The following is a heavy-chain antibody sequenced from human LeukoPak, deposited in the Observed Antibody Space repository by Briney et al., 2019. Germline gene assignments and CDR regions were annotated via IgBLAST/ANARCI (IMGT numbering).Heavy chain of an antibody. CDR2: INHSGST. V-gene: IGHV4-34*01. CDR3: ARGIVVPAAKGGVWFDP. Sequence: PSETLSLTCAVYGGSFSGYYWSWIRQPPGKGLEWIGEINHSGSTYYNPSLKSRVTISVDRSKNQFSLKLSSVTAADTAVYYCARGIVVPAAKGGVWFDPWGQGTLATVSS. J-gene: IGHJ5*02. CDR1: GGSFSGYY. D-gene: IGHD2-2*01.